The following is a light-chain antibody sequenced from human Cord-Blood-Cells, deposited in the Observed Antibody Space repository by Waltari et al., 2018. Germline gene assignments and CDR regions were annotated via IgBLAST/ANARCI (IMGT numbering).Light chain of an antibody. J-gene: IGKJ1*01. CDR1: QSVLYSPNNKNY. CDR3: QQYYSTPRT. V-gene: IGKV4-1*01. Sequence: DIVMTQSPDSLAVSLGERATINCKSSQSVLYSPNNKNYLAWYQQKPGLPPKLLIYWSSTRESGVPDRFSGSGSGTDFTLTISSLQAEDVAVYYCQQYYSTPRTFGQGTKVEIK. CDR2: WSS.